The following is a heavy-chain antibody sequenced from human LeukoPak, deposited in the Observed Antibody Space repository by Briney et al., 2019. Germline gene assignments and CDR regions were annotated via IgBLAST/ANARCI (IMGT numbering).Heavy chain of an antibody. CDR1: GGTFSSYA. D-gene: IGHD3-10*01. Sequence: RRASVKVSCKASGGTFSSYAISWVRQAPGQGLEWMGRMIPILGIANYAQKFQGRVTITADKSTSTAYMELSSLRSEDTAVYYCAYGSGSYYPAPFDYWGQGTLVTVSS. CDR3: AYGSGSYYPAPFDY. CDR2: MIPILGIA. V-gene: IGHV1-69*04. J-gene: IGHJ4*02.